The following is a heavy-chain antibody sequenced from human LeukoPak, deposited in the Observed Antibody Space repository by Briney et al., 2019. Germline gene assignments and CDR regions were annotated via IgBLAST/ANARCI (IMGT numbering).Heavy chain of an antibody. CDR3: ASALGYCSGGSCEYFFDD. J-gene: IGHJ4*02. CDR1: GGSISSSSYY. D-gene: IGHD2-15*01. CDR2: ISYSGST. V-gene: IGHV4-39*01. Sequence: SETLSLTCTVSGGSISSSSYYWGWIRQPPGKWLEWIGSISYSGSTYYNSSHKRRVTMSADTSKNQFSLKLSSVTAADTAVYFCASALGYCSGGSCEYFFDDWGQGTLVTVSS.